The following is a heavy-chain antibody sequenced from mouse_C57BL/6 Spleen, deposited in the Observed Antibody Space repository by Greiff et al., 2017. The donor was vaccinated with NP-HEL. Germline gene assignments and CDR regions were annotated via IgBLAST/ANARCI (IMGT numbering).Heavy chain of an antibody. D-gene: IGHD2-2*01. V-gene: IGHV2-2*01. CDR2: IWSGGST. CDR3: ARESGLYGYGAWFAY. J-gene: IGHJ3*01. Sequence: QVHVKQSGPGLVQPSQSLSITCTVSGFSLTSYGVHWVRQSPGKGLEWLGVIWSGGSTDYNAAFISRLSISKDNSKSQVFFKMNSLQADDTAIYYCARESGLYGYGAWFAYWGQGTLVTVSA. CDR1: GFSLTSYG.